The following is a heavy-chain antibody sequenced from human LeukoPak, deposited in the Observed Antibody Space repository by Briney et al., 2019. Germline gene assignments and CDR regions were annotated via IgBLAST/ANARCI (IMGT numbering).Heavy chain of an antibody. J-gene: IGHJ4*02. CDR2: IYYSGST. D-gene: IGHD2-21*02. V-gene: IGHV4-39*07. CDR3: ARDVCSGGDCYPQG. CDR1: GGSISSSSYY. Sequence: PSETLSLTCTVSGGSISSSSYYWGWIRQPPGKGLEWIGSIYYSGSTYYNPSLKSRVTISVDTSKNQFSLKLSSVTAADTAVYYCARDVCSGGDCYPQGWGQGILVTVSS.